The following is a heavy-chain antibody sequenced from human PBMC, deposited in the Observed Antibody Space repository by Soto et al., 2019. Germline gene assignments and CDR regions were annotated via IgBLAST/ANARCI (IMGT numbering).Heavy chain of an antibody. CDR3: ARVVHYDFWSGYLSPNWFDP. Sequence: ASVKVSCKASGYTFTSYGISWVRQAPGQGLEWMGWISAYNGNTNYAQKLQGRVTMTTDTSTSTAYMELRSLRSDDTAVYYCARVVHYDFWSGYLSPNWFDPWGQGTPVTVSS. CDR1: GYTFTSYG. V-gene: IGHV1-18*01. J-gene: IGHJ5*02. CDR2: ISAYNGNT. D-gene: IGHD3-3*01.